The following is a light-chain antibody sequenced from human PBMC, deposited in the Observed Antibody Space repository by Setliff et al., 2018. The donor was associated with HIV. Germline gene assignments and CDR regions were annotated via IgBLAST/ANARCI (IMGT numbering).Light chain of an antibody. CDR2: DVT. V-gene: IGLV2-14*03. CDR3: SSYTSTTPLYV. CDR1: SSDVGGYNY. J-gene: IGLJ1*01. Sequence: QSALTQPASVSGSPGQSITISCTGTSSDVGGYNYVSWYQQHPGKAPQLMISDVTNRPSGVSNRFSGSKSGNTASLTISGLQAEDEADYYCSSYTSTTPLYVFGTGTQLTVL.